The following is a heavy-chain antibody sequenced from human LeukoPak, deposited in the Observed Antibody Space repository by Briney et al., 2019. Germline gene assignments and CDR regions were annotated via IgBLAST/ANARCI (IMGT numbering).Heavy chain of an antibody. D-gene: IGHD6-19*01. Sequence: SETLSLTCTVSGDSVSSGSYKWSWIRQPAGKGLEWIGRIYTSGSTNYNPSLKSRVTMSVDTSKNQFSLKLSSVTAADTAVYYCARHRIAVAGSDAFDIWGQGTMVTVSS. J-gene: IGHJ3*02. CDR1: GDSVSSGSYK. CDR3: ARHRIAVAGSDAFDI. CDR2: IYTSGST. V-gene: IGHV4-61*02.